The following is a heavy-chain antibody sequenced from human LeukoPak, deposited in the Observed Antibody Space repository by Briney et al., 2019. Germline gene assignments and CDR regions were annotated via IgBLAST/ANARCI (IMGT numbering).Heavy chain of an antibody. V-gene: IGHV1-46*01. CDR2: INPSGGST. D-gene: IGHD2-2*01. J-gene: IGHJ5*02. CDR1: GYTFTSYY. Sequence: ASVKVSCKASGYTFTSYYMHWVRQAPGQGLEWMGIINPSGGSTSYAQKFQGRVTMTRDTSTSTVYMELSSLRSEDTAVYYCARGGAVPAAKSWFDPWGRGTLVTVSS. CDR3: ARGGAVPAAKSWFDP.